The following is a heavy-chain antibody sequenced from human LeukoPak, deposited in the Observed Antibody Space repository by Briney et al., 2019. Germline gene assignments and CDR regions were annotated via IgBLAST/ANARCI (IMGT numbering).Heavy chain of an antibody. J-gene: IGHJ4*02. D-gene: IGHD1-1*01. CDR2: INPSGGST. Sequence: ASVKVSCKSSGYTFTNYYMHWVRQAPGQGLEWMGIINPSGGSTSYAQKFQGRVTMTRDTSTSTVYMELSSLRSEDTAVYYCASWRWGPDDYWGQGTLVTVSS. CDR3: ASWRWGPDDY. CDR1: GYTFTNYY. V-gene: IGHV1-46*01.